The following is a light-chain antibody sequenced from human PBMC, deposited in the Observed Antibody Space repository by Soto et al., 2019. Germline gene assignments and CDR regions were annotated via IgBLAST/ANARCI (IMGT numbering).Light chain of an antibody. CDR3: QQYNTYSSLT. V-gene: IGKV1-5*01. J-gene: IGKJ4*01. Sequence: DIQMTQSPSTRAPSVGHRVTITCRASQSISSWLAWYQQKLGRAPRLLIYDASSLESGVPSRFSGSGYGTEFTLTISSLQPDDFATYYCQQYNTYSSLTFGGGTKVDIK. CDR1: QSISSW. CDR2: DAS.